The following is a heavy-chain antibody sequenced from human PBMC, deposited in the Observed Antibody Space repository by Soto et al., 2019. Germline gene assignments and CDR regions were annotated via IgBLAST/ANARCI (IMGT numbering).Heavy chain of an antibody. J-gene: IGHJ6*02. CDR2: ISSSSGST. Sequence: LSLTCAVYGGSFSGYYWSWIRQPPGKGLEYISYISSSSGSTNYADSVKGRFTISRDNAKNSLYLQMSSLRAEDTAVYYCARDRGGYDRLYYYHGMDVWGQGTTVTVSS. CDR1: GGSFSGYY. CDR3: ARDRGGYDRLYYYHGMDV. V-gene: IGHV3-11*06. D-gene: IGHD5-12*01.